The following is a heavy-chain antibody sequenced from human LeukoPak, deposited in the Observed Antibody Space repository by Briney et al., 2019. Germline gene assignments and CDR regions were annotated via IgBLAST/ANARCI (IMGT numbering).Heavy chain of an antibody. J-gene: IGHJ6*03. V-gene: IGHV4-34*01. CDR3: ARRGVVDYYYYYMDV. CDR2: INHSGST. Sequence: SETLSLTCAVYGGSFSGYYWSWIRQPPGKGLEWIGEINHSGSTNYNPSLKSRVTLSVDTSRNQSSLKLSSVTAADTAVYYCARRGVVDYYYYYMDVWGKGTTVTISS. CDR1: GGSFSGYY. D-gene: IGHD2-15*01.